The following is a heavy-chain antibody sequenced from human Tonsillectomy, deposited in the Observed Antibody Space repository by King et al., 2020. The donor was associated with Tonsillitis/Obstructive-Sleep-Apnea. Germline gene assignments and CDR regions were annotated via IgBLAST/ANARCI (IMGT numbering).Heavy chain of an antibody. CDR2: IYYSGST. Sequence: QLQLQESSPGLVKPSETLSLTCTVSGGSISSSSYFWAWIRQPPGKGLEWIGSIYYSGSTYYNPSLKSRVTTSVDTSKNQFSLKLTSVTAADTAVYYCAGPIWVEYGGNSADEEGAFDIWGQGTMVTVSS. CDR3: AGPIWVEYGGNSADEEGAFDI. D-gene: IGHD4-23*01. CDR1: GGSISSSSYF. J-gene: IGHJ3*02. V-gene: IGHV4-39*01.